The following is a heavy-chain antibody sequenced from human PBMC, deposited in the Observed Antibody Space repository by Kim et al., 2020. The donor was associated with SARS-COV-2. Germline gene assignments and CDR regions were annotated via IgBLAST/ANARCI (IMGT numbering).Heavy chain of an antibody. D-gene: IGHD6-19*01. CDR3: AREQGQYSSGWL. J-gene: IGHJ4*02. Sequence: YYVDPLKGRFTISRDNAKNSLYLQMNSLRAEDTAVYYCAREQGQYSSGWLWGQGTLVTVSS. V-gene: IGHV3-7*01.